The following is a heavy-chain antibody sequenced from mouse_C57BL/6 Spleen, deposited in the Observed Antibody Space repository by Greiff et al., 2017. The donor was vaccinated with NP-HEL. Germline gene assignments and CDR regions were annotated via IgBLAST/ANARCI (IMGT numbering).Heavy chain of an antibody. J-gene: IGHJ3*01. CDR2: IYPGSGST. CDR3: ANYYGSSRRFAY. V-gene: IGHV1-55*01. Sequence: QVQLQQPGAELVKPGASVKMSCKASGYTFTSYWITWVKQRPGQGLEWIGDIYPGSGSTNYNEKFKSKATLPVDTSSSTAYMQLSSLTSEDSAVYYCANYYGSSRRFAYWGQGTLVTVSA. D-gene: IGHD1-1*01. CDR1: GYTFTSYW.